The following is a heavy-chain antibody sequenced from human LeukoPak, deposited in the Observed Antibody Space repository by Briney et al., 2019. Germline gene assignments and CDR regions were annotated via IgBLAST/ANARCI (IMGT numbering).Heavy chain of an antibody. CDR2: IYSSGSS. CDR3: VRVRNYYDSTGSYYFDY. CDR1: GGSVSSNINY. Sequence: SETLSLTCTVSGGSVSSNINYWGWIRQPPGKGLEWIGSIYSSGSSDYNPSLRSRGTISVDTSKNQFSLKLTSVTAADTAVYYCVRVRNYYDSTGSYYFDYWGQGTLVTVSS. D-gene: IGHD3-22*01. J-gene: IGHJ4*02. V-gene: IGHV4-39*07.